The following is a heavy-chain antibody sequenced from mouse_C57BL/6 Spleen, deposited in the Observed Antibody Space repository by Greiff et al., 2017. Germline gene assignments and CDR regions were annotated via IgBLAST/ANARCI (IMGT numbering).Heavy chain of an antibody. V-gene: IGHV5-4*03. CDR3: ARNPPLRYYGSSYGYFDV. CDR1: GFTFSSYA. Sequence: EVMLVESGGGLVKPGGSLKLSCAASGFTFSSYAMSWVRQTPEKSLEWVATISDGGSYTYYPDNVKGRFTISRDNAKNNLYLQMSHLKSEDTAMYYCARNPPLRYYGSSYGYFDVRGTGTTVTVSS. D-gene: IGHD1-1*01. J-gene: IGHJ1*03. CDR2: ISDGGSYT.